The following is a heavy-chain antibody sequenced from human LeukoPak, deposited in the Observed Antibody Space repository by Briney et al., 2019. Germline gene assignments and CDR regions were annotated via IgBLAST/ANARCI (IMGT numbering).Heavy chain of an antibody. D-gene: IGHD3-10*01. Sequence: GGSLSLSCAASGFTFSSYGMHWVRQAPGKGLEWVAVISYDGSNKYYADSVKGRFTISRDNSKNTLYLQINSLRAEDTAVYYCAKDGSRGSGSWYDAFDIWGQGTMVTVSS. J-gene: IGHJ3*02. CDR1: GFTFSSYG. V-gene: IGHV3-30*18. CDR3: AKDGSRGSGSWYDAFDI. CDR2: ISYDGSNK.